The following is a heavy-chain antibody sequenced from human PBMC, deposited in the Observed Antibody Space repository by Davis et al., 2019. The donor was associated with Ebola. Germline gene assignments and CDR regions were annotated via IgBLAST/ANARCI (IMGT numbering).Heavy chain of an antibody. CDR3: ARGQRIAVAGTLTYYYYYGMDV. V-gene: IGHV4-39*01. J-gene: IGHJ6*02. D-gene: IGHD6-19*01. Sequence: MPSETLSLTCTVSGGSISSSSYYWGWIRQPPGKGLEWIGSIYYSGSTYYTPSLKSQVTISVDTSKNQFSLKLSSVTAADTAVYYCARGQRIAVAGTLTYYYYYGMDVWGQGTTVTVSS. CDR2: IYYSGST. CDR1: GGSISSSSYY.